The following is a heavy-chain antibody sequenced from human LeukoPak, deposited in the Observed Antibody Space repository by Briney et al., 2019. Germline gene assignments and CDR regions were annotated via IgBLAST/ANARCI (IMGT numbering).Heavy chain of an antibody. CDR3: ARGRLVRLFDY. J-gene: IGHJ4*02. Sequence: PGGSLRLSCAASGFTFSSYAMHWVRQAPGKGLEWVSYISSAGTTIYYADSVKGRFTISRDNAKNSLYLQMNSLRAEDTAVYYCARGRLVRLFDYWGQGTLVTVSS. CDR1: GFTFSSYA. V-gene: IGHV3-48*03. D-gene: IGHD3-9*01. CDR2: ISSAGTTI.